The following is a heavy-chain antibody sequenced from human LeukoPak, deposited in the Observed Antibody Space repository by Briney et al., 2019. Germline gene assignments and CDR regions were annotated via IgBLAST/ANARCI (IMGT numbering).Heavy chain of an antibody. Sequence: GGSLRLSCAASGFTFSSYSMNWVRQAPGKGLEWVSSISSSNSYIYYADSVKGRFTISRDNAKNSLYLQMNSLRTEDTAVYYCARGGGSYSDYWGQGTLVTVSS. CDR2: ISSSNSYI. V-gene: IGHV3-21*01. CDR3: ARGGGSYSDY. CDR1: GFTFSSYS. J-gene: IGHJ4*02. D-gene: IGHD1-26*01.